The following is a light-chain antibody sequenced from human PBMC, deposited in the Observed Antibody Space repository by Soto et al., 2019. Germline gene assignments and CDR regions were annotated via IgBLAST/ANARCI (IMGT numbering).Light chain of an antibody. CDR3: QQYGSSLPWT. Sequence: EIVLTQSPGTLSLSPGERATLSCRASQSVSSSYLAWYQQKPGQAPRLLIYGASSRVTGIPDRFSGSGSGTDFTLTISRLEPEDFAVYYCQQYGSSLPWTFGQGTKVDIK. V-gene: IGKV3-20*01. CDR2: GAS. J-gene: IGKJ1*01. CDR1: QSVSSSY.